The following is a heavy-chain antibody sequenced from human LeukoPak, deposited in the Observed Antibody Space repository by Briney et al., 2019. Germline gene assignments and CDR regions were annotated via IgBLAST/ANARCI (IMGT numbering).Heavy chain of an antibody. CDR1: AFTFSNYG. CDR2: ISYDGSNK. CDR3: ARDARVYSANYAAFDI. D-gene: IGHD4/OR15-4a*01. J-gene: IGHJ3*02. Sequence: GGSLRLSCVASAFTFSNYGMHWVRQAPGKGLEWVAVISYDGSNKYYADSVKGRFTISRDNSKNTLYLQMNSLRAEDTALYYCARDARVYSANYAAFDIWGLGTMVTVSS. V-gene: IGHV3-30*19.